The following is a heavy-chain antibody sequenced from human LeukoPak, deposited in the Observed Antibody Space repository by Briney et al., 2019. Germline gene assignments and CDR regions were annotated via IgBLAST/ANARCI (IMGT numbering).Heavy chain of an antibody. CDR1: GFTFSSYA. CDR2: ISGSGGST. CDR3: TTDPGWWELPGPFDY. Sequence: GGSLRLSCAASGFTFSSYAMSWVRQAPGKGLEWVSAISGSGGSTYYADSVKGRFTISRDNSKNTLYLQMNSLRAEDTAVYYCTTDPGWWELPGPFDYWGQGTLVTVSS. D-gene: IGHD1-26*01. J-gene: IGHJ4*02. V-gene: IGHV3-23*01.